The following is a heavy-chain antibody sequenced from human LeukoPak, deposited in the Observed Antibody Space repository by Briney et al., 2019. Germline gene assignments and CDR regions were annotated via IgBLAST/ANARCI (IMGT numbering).Heavy chain of an antibody. V-gene: IGHV4-59*04. D-gene: IGHD3-10*01. CDR1: GGSISSYY. CDR3: AKDYYYYGSGSYCDY. CDR2: IFYSGST. J-gene: IGHJ4*02. Sequence: SETLSLTCTVSGGSISSYYWSWIRQPPGKGLEWIGNIFYSGSTYYSPSLKSRVTISLDTSRNQFSLKLTSVTAADTAVYYCAKDYYYYGSGSYCDYWGQGTLVTVSS.